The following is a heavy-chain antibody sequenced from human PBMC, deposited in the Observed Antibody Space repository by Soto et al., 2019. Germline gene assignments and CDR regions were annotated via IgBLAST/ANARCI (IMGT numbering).Heavy chain of an antibody. V-gene: IGHV1-24*01. CDR3: ATSAQWFGELSPSLNWFDP. CDR1: GYTLTELS. CDR2: FDPEDGET. D-gene: IGHD3-10*01. Sequence: ASVKVSCKVSGYTLTELSMHWVRQAPGKGLEWMGGFDPEDGETIYAQKFQGRVTVTEDTSTDTAYMELSSLRSEDTAVYYCATSAQWFGELSPSLNWFDPWGQGTLVTVSS. J-gene: IGHJ5*02.